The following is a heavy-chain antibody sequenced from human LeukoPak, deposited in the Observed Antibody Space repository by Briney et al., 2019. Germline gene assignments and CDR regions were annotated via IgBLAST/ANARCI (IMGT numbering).Heavy chain of an antibody. Sequence: ASVKVSCKASGYTFTNYGISWVRQAPGQGREWMGGISVYNGKTNYAQKFQGRITMTTDTSTSTGYVELRSLRSDDTAVYYCARDLKMGYSSGRYSWGTGSSNDYWGQGTLVTVSS. CDR3: ARDLKMGYSSGRYSWGTGSSNDY. CDR1: GYTFTNYG. D-gene: IGHD6-19*01. J-gene: IGHJ4*02. CDR2: ISVYNGKT. V-gene: IGHV1-18*01.